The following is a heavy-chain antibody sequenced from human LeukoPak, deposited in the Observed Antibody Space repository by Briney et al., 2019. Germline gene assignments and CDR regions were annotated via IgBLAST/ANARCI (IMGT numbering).Heavy chain of an antibody. CDR2: INPVSGET. V-gene: IGHV1-2*02. CDR3: ARERDGNMVSPFDH. Sequence: ASVKVSCKASGYTFTGHYMNWVRQAPGQRLEWMGWINPVSGETHFAQKFQGRVTMTRDTSITTAYMELWGLRSDDTAVYFRARERDGNMVSPFDHWGQGTLVTVSS. J-gene: IGHJ4*02. CDR1: GYTFTGHY. D-gene: IGHD5/OR15-5a*01.